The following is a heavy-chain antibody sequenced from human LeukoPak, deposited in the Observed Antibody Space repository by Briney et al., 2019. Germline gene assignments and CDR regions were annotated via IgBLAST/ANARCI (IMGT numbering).Heavy chain of an antibody. CDR3: ARDSSSSGCFDY. CDR1: GFTVSSNY. D-gene: IGHD6-19*01. J-gene: IGHJ4*02. Sequence: GGSLRLSCAASGFTVSSNYMSWVRQAPGKGLEWVSVIYSGGSTYYADSVKGRFTISRDNSKNTLYLQMNSLRAEDTAVYYCARDSSSSGCFDYWGQGTLVTVSS. V-gene: IGHV3-53*01. CDR2: IYSGGST.